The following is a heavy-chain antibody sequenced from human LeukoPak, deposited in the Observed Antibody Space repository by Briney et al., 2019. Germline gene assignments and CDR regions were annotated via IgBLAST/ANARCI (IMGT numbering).Heavy chain of an antibody. D-gene: IGHD6-13*01. CDR2: IIPIFGTA. CDR1: GGTFSSCA. Sequence: ASVKVSCKASGGTFSSCAISWVRQAPGQGLEWMGGIIPIFGTANYAQKFQGRVTITADESTSTAYMELSSLRSEDTAVYYCARASVVAAAGPYYFDYWGQGTLVTVSS. CDR3: ARASVVAAAGPYYFDY. V-gene: IGHV1-69*13. J-gene: IGHJ4*02.